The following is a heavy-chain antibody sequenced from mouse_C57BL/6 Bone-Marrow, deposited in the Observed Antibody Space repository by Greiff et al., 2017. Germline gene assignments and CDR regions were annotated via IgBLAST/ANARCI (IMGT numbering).Heavy chain of an antibody. D-gene: IGHD2-1*01. J-gene: IGHJ3*01. CDR3: ARLAIYYGNYAWFAY. CDR2: IDPSDSYT. Sequence: QVQLQQPGAELVMPGASVKLSCKASGYTLTSYWMHWVKQRPGQGLEWIGEIDPSDSYTNYNQKFKGKSTLTVDKSSSTAYMQLSSLTSEDSAVYYCARLAIYYGNYAWFAYWGQGTLVTVSA. CDR1: GYTLTSYW. V-gene: IGHV1-69*01.